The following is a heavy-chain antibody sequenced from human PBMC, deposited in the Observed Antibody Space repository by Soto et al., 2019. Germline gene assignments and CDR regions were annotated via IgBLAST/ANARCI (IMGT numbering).Heavy chain of an antibody. CDR3: AKFTIPRATVVVVAATPAFDY. D-gene: IGHD2-15*01. V-gene: IGHV3-23*01. Sequence: GGSLRLSCAASGFTFNSYAMSWVRQAPGKGLEWVSDISGSGGNTHYADSVKGRFTISRDNSKNTVYLQMNSLRAEDTAVYYCAKFTIPRATVVVVAATPAFDYWGQGTLVTVSS. CDR2: ISGSGGNT. J-gene: IGHJ4*02. CDR1: GFTFNSYA.